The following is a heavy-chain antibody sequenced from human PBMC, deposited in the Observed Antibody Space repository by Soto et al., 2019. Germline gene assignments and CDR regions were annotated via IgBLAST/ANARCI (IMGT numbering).Heavy chain of an antibody. CDR1: GGTFSSYA. V-gene: IGHV1-69*13. Sequence: ASVKVSCKASGGTFSSYAISWVRQAPGQGLEWMGGIIPIFGTANYAQKFQGRVTITADESTSTAYMELSSLRSEDTAVYYCARARRDGYPSFDYWGQGNLVTVSS. D-gene: IGHD5-12*01. CDR2: IIPIFGTA. CDR3: ARARRDGYPSFDY. J-gene: IGHJ4*02.